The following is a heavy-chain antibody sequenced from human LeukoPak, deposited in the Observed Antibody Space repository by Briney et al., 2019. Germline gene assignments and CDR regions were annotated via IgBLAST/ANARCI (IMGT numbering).Heavy chain of an antibody. J-gene: IGHJ3*02. V-gene: IGHV4-39*01. CDR3: ARHSRSGYSDYESAFDI. CDR2: IFYRGST. D-gene: IGHD5-12*01. Sequence: SETLTLTCAVSGVSISSCSLYWDRIRQPPGMGLEWIVSIFYRGSTYYNPSRKRRITISVDTSKNQFSLKLSSVTAADTAVYYCARHSRSGYSDYESAFDIWGQGTMVIVSS. CDR1: GVSISSCSLY.